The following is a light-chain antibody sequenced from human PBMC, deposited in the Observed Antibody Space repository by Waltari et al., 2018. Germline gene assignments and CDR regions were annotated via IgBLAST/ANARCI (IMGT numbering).Light chain of an antibody. CDR2: EVF. V-gene: IGLV2-23*02. CDR1: SRDVASYNL. CDR3: SSYAGRSILI. J-gene: IGLJ2*01. Sequence: QSALTQPASVSGSPGQSITIPCPGPSRDVASYNLVSCSQQYPGKAPRLVIYEVFKRPASVSSRFSGSKSGSTASLTISGVQAEDEATYYCSSYAGRSILIFGGGT.